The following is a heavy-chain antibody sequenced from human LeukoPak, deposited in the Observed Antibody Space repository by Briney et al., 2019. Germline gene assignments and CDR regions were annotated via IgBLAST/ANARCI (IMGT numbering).Heavy chain of an antibody. CDR3: ARVSLVRGAPDYYFDY. Sequence: SETLSLTCTVSGGSISSGNYYWSWIRQPAGKGLEWIGRIYTSGSTNYNPSLKSRVTMSVDTSKNQFSLKLSSVTAADTAVYYCARVSLVRGAPDYYFDYWGQGTLVTVSS. CDR2: IYTSGST. CDR1: GGSISSGNYY. J-gene: IGHJ4*02. D-gene: IGHD3-10*01. V-gene: IGHV4-61*02.